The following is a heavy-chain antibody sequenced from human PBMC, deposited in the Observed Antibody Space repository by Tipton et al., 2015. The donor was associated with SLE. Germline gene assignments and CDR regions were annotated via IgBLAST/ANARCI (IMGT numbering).Heavy chain of an antibody. CDR3: AREADGWFDY. CDR1: GGSISSHY. CDR2: IYYSGST. J-gene: IGHJ4*02. V-gene: IGHV4-59*11. D-gene: IGHD5-24*01. Sequence: TLSLTCTVSGGSISSHYWSWIRQPPGKGLEWIGYIYYSGSTNYNPSLKSRVTISVDTSKNQFSLKVRSVTAADTAVHYCAREADGWFDYWGQGTLVTVSS.